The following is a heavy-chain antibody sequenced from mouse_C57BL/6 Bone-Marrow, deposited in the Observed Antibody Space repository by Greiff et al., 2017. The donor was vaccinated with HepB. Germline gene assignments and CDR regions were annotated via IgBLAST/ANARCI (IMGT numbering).Heavy chain of an antibody. CDR3: ARTRPTMVTTFDY. V-gene: IGHV14-3*01. J-gene: IGHJ2*01. CDR1: GFNIKNTY. Sequence: EVQLQESVAELVRPGASVKLSCTASGFNIKNTYMHWVKQRPEQGLEWIGRIDPANGNTKYAPKFQGKATITADTSANTAYLQLSSLTSEDTAIYYCARTRPTMVTTFDYWGQGTTLTVSS. CDR2: IDPANGNT. D-gene: IGHD2-9*01.